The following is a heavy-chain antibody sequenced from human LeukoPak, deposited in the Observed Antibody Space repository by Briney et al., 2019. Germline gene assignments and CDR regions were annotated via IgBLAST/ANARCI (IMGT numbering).Heavy chain of an antibody. CDR2: INPNSGGT. D-gene: IGHD5-12*01. V-gene: IGHV1-2*02. J-gene: IGHJ4*02. CDR1: GYTFTGYY. Sequence: ASVKVSCKASGYTFTGYYMHWVRQAPGQGLEWMGWINPNSGGTNYAQKFQGRVTMTRDTSISTAYMELSRLRSDDTAVYYCARGNSGYDSVFDYWGQGTLVTVSS. CDR3: ARGNSGYDSVFDY.